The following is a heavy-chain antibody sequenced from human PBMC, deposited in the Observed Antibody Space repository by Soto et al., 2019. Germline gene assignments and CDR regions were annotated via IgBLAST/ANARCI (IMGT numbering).Heavy chain of an antibody. CDR2: ISGSGGST. J-gene: IGHJ6*02. D-gene: IGHD3-10*01. CDR1: GFTFSSYA. CDR3: AKGYGSGSYGSYYYGMDV. Sequence: EVQLLESGGGLVQPGGSLRLSCAASGFTFSSYAMSWVRQAPGEGLEWVSAISGSGGSTYYADSVKGRFTISRDNSKTTMYLQMNSLRAEDTAVYYCAKGYGSGSYGSYYYGMDVWGQGTTVTVSS. V-gene: IGHV3-23*01.